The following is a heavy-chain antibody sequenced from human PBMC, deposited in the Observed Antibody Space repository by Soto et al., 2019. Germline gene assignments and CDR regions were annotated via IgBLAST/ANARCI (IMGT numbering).Heavy chain of an antibody. J-gene: IGHJ6*02. V-gene: IGHV6-1*01. CDR1: GDSGSSNGAC. Sequence: SQTLSLTCVISGDSGSSNGACWNWIRQSPSRGLQWLGRIYYRSKWFHDYAASVESRMAINPDTSRNQFSLQLNYVTPEDTAVYYCARVHCSAGTCLDGLEFWGQGTTVTVSS. CDR3: ARVHCSAGTCLDGLEF. CDR2: IYYRSKWFH. D-gene: IGHD2-15*01.